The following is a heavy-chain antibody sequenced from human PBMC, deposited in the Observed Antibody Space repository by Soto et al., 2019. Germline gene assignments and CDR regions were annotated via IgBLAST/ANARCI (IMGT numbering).Heavy chain of an antibody. CDR2: LYYSGPT. Sequence: QVQLQDSVPGLVKPSQTLALTGTVSGGSISSGEYYWSCIRQHPGKRLEWTGYLYYSGPTYDNPSLNRRVTISVDTAKNQFTLKRSSVTAADTAVYYCARVPPTLTTRVSGHFHLWGRVTLVTVSS. J-gene: IGHJ2*01. CDR3: ARVPPTLTTRVSGHFHL. D-gene: IGHD4-17*01. CDR1: GGSISSGEYY. V-gene: IGHV4-30-4*01.